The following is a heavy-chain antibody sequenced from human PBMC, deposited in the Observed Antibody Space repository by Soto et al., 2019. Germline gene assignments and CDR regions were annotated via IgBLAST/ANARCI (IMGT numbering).Heavy chain of an antibody. J-gene: IGHJ3*02. CDR2: ISYSGST. V-gene: IGHV4-59*01. D-gene: IGHD2-21*02. CDR3: ARDGRVTGDAFDI. Sequence: SETLSLTCTVSGGSISGYYWSWIRQPPGKGLEWIGYISYSGSTNYNPSLKSRVTISVDTSKNQFSLKLSSVTAADTAVYYCARDGRVTGDAFDIWGQGTMVTVSS. CDR1: GGSISGYY.